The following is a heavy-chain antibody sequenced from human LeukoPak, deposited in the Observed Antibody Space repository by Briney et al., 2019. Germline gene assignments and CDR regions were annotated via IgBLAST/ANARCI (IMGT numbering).Heavy chain of an antibody. CDR3: ARDWGFWSGSTGFDY. CDR1: GFTFSSYW. V-gene: IGHV3-7*01. Sequence: GGSLRLSCAASGFTFSSYWMSWARQAPGKGLEWVANIKQDGSEKYYVDSVKGRFTISRDNAKNSLYLQMNSLRAEDTAVYYCARDWGFWSGSTGFDYWDQGTLVTVSS. J-gene: IGHJ4*02. D-gene: IGHD3-3*01. CDR2: IKQDGSEK.